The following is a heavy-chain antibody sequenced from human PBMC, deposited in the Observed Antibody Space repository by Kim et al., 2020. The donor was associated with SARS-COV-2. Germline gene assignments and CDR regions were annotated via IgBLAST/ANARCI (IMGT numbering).Heavy chain of an antibody. CDR2: IKSKTDGGTT. J-gene: IGHJ6*02. D-gene: IGHD2-15*01. CDR3: TTLRSEYIVVVVDPYYYYGMDV. Sequence: GGSLRLSCAASGFTFSNAWMSWVRQAPGKGLEWVGRIKSKTDGGTTDYAAPVKGGFTISRDDSKNTLYLQMNSLKTEDTAVYYCTTLRSEYIVVVVDPYYYYGMDVWGQGTTVTVSS. CDR1: GFTFSNAW. V-gene: IGHV3-15*01.